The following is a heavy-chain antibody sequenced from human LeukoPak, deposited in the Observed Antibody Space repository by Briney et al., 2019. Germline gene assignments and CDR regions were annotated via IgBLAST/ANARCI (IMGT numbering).Heavy chain of an antibody. D-gene: IGHD1-26*01. CDR3: AIRGSYVFGFFDY. CDR2: IYYSGST. V-gene: IGHV4-39*07. CDR1: GGSISSRSYY. Sequence: ASDTLSLTCTLSGGSISSRSYYWGWVRQPPGKGRVWIGSIYYSGSTYYHPSLKSRVTISVDTSKKQFSQKLSSATAADTAVYYCAIRGSYVFGFFDYWGQGTLVTVSS. J-gene: IGHJ4*02.